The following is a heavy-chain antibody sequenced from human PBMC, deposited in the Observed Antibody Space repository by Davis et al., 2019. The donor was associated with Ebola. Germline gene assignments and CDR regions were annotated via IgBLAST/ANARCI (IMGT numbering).Heavy chain of an antibody. Sequence: GESLKISCAASGFPFSDYYMSWIRQAPGKGLVWVSYISTSGSYTTYAESVKGRFTISRDNAKNVMYLQMNSLRAEDTAVYHCARGGYYDSTGYSHAAFDIWGQGTMVTVSS. CDR1: GFPFSDYY. CDR3: ARGGYYDSTGYSHAAFDI. J-gene: IGHJ3*02. D-gene: IGHD3-22*01. V-gene: IGHV3-11*06. CDR2: ISTSGSYT.